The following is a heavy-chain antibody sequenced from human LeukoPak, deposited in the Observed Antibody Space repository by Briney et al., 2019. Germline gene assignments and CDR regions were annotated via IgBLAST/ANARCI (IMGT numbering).Heavy chain of an antibody. CDR1: GDSVSSNSAA. CDR2: TYYRSKWYN. Sequence: SQTLSLTCAISGDSVSSNSAAWNWIRQSPSRGLEWLGRTYYRSKWYNDYAVSVKSRLTVNPDTSKDQVSLQLNSVTPEDTAVYYCARAKGSGSRSNYYYYYYGMDVWGQGTTVTVSS. J-gene: IGHJ6*02. V-gene: IGHV6-1*01. D-gene: IGHD3-10*01. CDR3: ARAKGSGSRSNYYYYYYGMDV.